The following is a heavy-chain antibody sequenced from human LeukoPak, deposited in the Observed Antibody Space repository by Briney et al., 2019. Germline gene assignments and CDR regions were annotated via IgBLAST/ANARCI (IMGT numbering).Heavy chain of an antibody. D-gene: IGHD1-26*01. J-gene: IGHJ5*02. Sequence: MSSETLSLTCAVSGYSISSGYYWGWIRQPPGKGLEWIGSIDHSGSTCYNPSLKSRATISVETSKNQFSLKLSSVTAADTAVYYCARRRYSGSIGNWFDPWGQGTLVTVSS. V-gene: IGHV4-38-2*01. CDR3: ARRRYSGSIGNWFDP. CDR1: GYSISSGYY. CDR2: IDHSGST.